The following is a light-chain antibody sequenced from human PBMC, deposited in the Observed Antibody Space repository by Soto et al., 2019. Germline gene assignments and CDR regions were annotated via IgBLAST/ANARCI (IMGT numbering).Light chain of an antibody. J-gene: IGLJ1*01. CDR3: QSYDSSLSV. CDR1: SSNIGAGYD. Sequence: QSVLTQPPSVSGAPGQRVTISCTGSSSNIGAGYDLHWYQQLPGTAPKLLIYGNSNRPSGVPDRFSGSKSGTSASLAITGLQAEDEADYYCQSYDSSLSVFGTGTKVTVL. V-gene: IGLV1-40*01. CDR2: GNS.